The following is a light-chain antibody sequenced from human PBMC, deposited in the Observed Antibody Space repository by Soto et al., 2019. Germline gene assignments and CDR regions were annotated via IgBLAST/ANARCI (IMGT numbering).Light chain of an antibody. J-gene: IGLJ1*01. CDR1: SSNIGAGYG. V-gene: IGLV1-40*01. CDR2: GNS. CDR3: QSYDSSLSAPYV. Sequence: QSVLTQPPSVSGAPGQRVTISCTGSSSNIGAGYGVHWYQHLPGTAPKLLIYGNSNRPSGVPDRFSGSKSGPSASLAITGLRADDESDYYCQSYDSSLSAPYVFGTGTKVTVL.